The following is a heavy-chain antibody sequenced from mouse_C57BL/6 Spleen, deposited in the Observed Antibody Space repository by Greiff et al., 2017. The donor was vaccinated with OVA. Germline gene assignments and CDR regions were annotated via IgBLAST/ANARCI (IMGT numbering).Heavy chain of an antibody. D-gene: IGHD1-1*01. Sequence: QVQLKESGPGILQPSQTLSLTCSFSGFSLSTFGMGVGWIRQPSGKGLEWLAHIWWDDDKYYNPALKSRLTISKDTSKNQVFLKIANVDTADTATYYCARIGGDSYYGSSPYWYFDVWGTGTTVTVSS. V-gene: IGHV8-8*01. CDR3: ARIGGDSYYGSSPYWYFDV. CDR1: GFSLSTFGMG. J-gene: IGHJ1*03. CDR2: IWWDDDK.